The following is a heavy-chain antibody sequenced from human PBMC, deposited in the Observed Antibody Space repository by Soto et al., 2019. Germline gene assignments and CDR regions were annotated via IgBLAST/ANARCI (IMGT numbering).Heavy chain of an antibody. CDR1: GFTFSSYA. D-gene: IGHD3-22*01. J-gene: IGHJ3*02. CDR3: AKQWGYYDSSPGAFDI. Sequence: EVQLLESGGGLVQPGGSLRLSCAASGFTFSSYAMSWVRQAPGKGLEWVSAISGSGGSTYYADSVKGRFTISRDNSKNTLYLQMNSLRAEDTAVYYCAKQWGYYDSSPGAFDIWGQGTMVTVSS. CDR2: ISGSGGST. V-gene: IGHV3-23*01.